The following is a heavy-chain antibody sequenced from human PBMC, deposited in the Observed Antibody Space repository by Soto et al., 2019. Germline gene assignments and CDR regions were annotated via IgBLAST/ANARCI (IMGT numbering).Heavy chain of an antibody. V-gene: IGHV3-23*01. Sequence: EVQLLESGGGLVQPGGSLRLSCAASGFIFSTYAMSWVRQAPGKGLEWVSAISGSGSNRNYADSVRGRFTISRDNSKNTLYLQMNSLRADDTAEYYCAKNMYSTTWTPTLFDSWGQGTLVTVSS. J-gene: IGHJ4*02. CDR2: ISGSGSNR. CDR3: AKNMYSTTWTPTLFDS. D-gene: IGHD6-13*01. CDR1: GFIFSTYA.